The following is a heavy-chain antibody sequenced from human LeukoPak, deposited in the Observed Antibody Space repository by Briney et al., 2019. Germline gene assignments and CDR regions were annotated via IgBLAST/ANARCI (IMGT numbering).Heavy chain of an antibody. Sequence: GGSLRLSCAASGFAVSANYMNWVRQAPGKGLEWVSVHYSGSTTYYADSVKGRFTISRGNSKNTLYLQMNSLRAEDTAVYYCARLPAYYYGMDVWGQGTTVTVS. J-gene: IGHJ6*02. CDR2: HYSGSTT. CDR3: ARLPAYYYGMDV. V-gene: IGHV3-66*04. CDR1: GFAVSANY.